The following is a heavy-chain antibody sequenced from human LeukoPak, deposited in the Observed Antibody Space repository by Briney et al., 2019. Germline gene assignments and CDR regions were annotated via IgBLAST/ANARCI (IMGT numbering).Heavy chain of an antibody. Sequence: SETLSLTCTVSGGSISSYYWSWIRQPAGKGLEWIGRIYTSGSTNYNPSLKSRVTMSVDTSKNQFSLKLSSVTAADTAVYYCARDRVAGSYYYYYMDVWGNGTTVTVSS. D-gene: IGHD6-19*01. CDR2: IYTSGST. CDR3: ARDRVAGSYYYYYMDV. V-gene: IGHV4-4*07. J-gene: IGHJ6*03. CDR1: GGSISSYY.